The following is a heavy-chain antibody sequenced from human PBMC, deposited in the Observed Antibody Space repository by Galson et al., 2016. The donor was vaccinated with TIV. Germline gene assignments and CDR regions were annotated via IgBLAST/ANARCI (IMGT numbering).Heavy chain of an antibody. J-gene: IGHJ3*02. CDR2: TIPILGTP. CDR3: ARAQPHYYDSSGYYRDPFDI. CDR1: GGSFTNHA. Sequence: SVKVSCKASGGSFTNHAIRWVRQVPGQGLEWMGGTIPILGTPNYAQRFQGRVTITTDGSTSTAYMELSSLRSEDTAVYYCARAQPHYYDSSGYYRDPFDIWGQGTMVTVSS. D-gene: IGHD3-22*01. V-gene: IGHV1-69*05.